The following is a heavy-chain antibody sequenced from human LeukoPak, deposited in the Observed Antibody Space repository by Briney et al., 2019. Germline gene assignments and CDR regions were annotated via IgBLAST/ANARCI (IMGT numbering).Heavy chain of an antibody. Sequence: ASVKVSCKASGYTFTSYDINWVRQATGQGLEWMGWTNPNSGNTGYAQKFQGRVTMTRNTSISTAYMELSSLRSEDTAVYYCARVRRGGRYFDWLFPKWEFDYWGQGTLVTVSS. CDR1: GYTFTSYD. J-gene: IGHJ4*02. CDR3: ARVRRGGRYFDWLFPKWEFDY. V-gene: IGHV1-8*01. D-gene: IGHD3-9*01. CDR2: TNPNSGNT.